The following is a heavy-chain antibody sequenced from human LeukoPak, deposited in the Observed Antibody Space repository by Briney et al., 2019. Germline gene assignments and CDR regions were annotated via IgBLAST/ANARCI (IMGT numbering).Heavy chain of an antibody. J-gene: IGHJ4*02. V-gene: IGHV4-61*02. CDR2: IYTSGST. D-gene: IGHD6-13*01. Sequence: SETLSLTCTVAGGSISSGSYYCSWIRQPAGKGLEWIGRIYTSGSTNYNPSLKSRVTISVDTSKNQFSLKLCSVAAADTAVYYCARASQQLVSDYWGQGTLVTVSS. CDR1: GGSISSGSYY. CDR3: ARASQQLVSDY.